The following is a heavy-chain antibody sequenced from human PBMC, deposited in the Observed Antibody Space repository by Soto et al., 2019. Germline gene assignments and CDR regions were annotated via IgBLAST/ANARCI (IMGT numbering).Heavy chain of an antibody. CDR3: ARETIPQINYYGTDV. CDR1: GYTFTNYG. V-gene: IGHV1-18*01. D-gene: IGHD3-3*01. J-gene: IGHJ6*02. CDR2: ISAYNGKI. Sequence: QVQLVQSGAAVREPGASVTVSCKASGYTFTNYGISWVRQAPGQGLEWIGWISAYNGKIDYAQKVQGRVTLTTDTSTSIAFMELRRLRSDDTAVYYCARETIPQINYYGTDVWGQGTTVTVSS.